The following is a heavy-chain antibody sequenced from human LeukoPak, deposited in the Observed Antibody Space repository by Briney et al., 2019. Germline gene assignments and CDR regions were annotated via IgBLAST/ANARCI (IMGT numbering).Heavy chain of an antibody. V-gene: IGHV4-59*12. CDR3: ARVDDPGYYFDY. D-gene: IGHD2-2*03. CDR1: GGSISSYY. J-gene: IGHJ4*02. Sequence: SETLSLTCTVSGGSISSYYWSWIRQPPGKGLEWIGYIYYSGSTNYNPSLKSRVTISVDKSKNQFSLKLNSVTAADTAVYYCARVDDPGYYFDYWGQGTLVTVSS. CDR2: IYYSGST.